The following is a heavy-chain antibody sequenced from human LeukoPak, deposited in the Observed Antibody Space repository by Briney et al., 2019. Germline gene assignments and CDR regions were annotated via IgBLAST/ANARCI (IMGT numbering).Heavy chain of an antibody. CDR1: GFTFSGYG. CDR2: IRYDGSNK. CDR3: AKAAFLGLGPYDY. Sequence: GGSLRLSCAASGFTFSGYGIHWVRQAPGKGLEWVAVIRYDGSNKYYADSVKGRFTISRDNSKNTLYLQMNSLRADDTAVYYCAKAAFLGLGPYDYWGQGTLVTVSS. D-gene: IGHD3-3*01. V-gene: IGHV3-30*02. J-gene: IGHJ4*02.